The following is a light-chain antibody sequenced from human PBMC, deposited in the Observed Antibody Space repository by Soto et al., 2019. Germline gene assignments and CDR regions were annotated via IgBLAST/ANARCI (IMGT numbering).Light chain of an antibody. Sequence: EIVLTQSPGTLSLSPGQRATLSCRASQSVSSGNLAWYQQKPGQAPRLFIYGTANRATGIPDRFSGSGSGKDFTLTIIRLEREDFAVYYCQQYGSSPKTFGQGTKVEIK. CDR2: GTA. V-gene: IGKV3-20*01. J-gene: IGKJ1*01. CDR3: QQYGSSPKT. CDR1: QSVSSGN.